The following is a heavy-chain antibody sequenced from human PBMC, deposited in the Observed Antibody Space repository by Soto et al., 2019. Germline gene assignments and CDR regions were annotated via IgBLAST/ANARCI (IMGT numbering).Heavy chain of an antibody. J-gene: IGHJ4*02. Sequence: SVKVSCKASGGTFSSYAISWVRQAPGQGLEWMGGIIPIFGTANYAQKFQGRVTIPADESTRTAYMELSSLRSEDTAVYYCARDRDGAFDYWGQGTLVTVSS. CDR1: GGTFSSYA. V-gene: IGHV1-69*13. CDR2: IIPIFGTA. CDR3: ARDRDGAFDY. D-gene: IGHD4-17*01.